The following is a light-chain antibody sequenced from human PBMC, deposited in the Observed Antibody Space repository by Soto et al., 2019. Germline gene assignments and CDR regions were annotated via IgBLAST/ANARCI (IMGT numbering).Light chain of an antibody. CDR2: EVS. CDR3: SSYAGSNNPVI. Sequence: QSVLTQPPSASGSPGQSVTISCTGTSSDVGGYNYVSWYQQHPGKAPKFMIYEVSKRPSGVPDRCSGSKSGNTASLTVSGLQADDEADYYCSSYAGSNNPVIFGGGTQLTVL. CDR1: SSDVGGYNY. V-gene: IGLV2-8*01. J-gene: IGLJ7*01.